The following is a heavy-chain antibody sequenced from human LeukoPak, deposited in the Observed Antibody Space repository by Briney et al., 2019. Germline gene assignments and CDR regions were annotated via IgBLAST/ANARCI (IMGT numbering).Heavy chain of an antibody. V-gene: IGHV4-61*01. Sequence: SENLSLTCAVSGYSITSGYYWSWIRQPPGKGLEWIGYIYYSGSTNYNPSLKSRVTISVDTSKNQFSLKLSSVTAADTAVYYCARRNSGTDHRGTFDYWGQGALVTVSS. D-gene: IGHD1-26*01. CDR2: IYYSGST. CDR1: GYSITSGYY. J-gene: IGHJ4*02. CDR3: ARRNSGTDHRGTFDY.